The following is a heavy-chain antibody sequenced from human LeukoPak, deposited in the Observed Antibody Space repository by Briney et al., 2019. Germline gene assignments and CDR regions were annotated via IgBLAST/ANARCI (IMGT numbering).Heavy chain of an antibody. J-gene: IGHJ6*03. CDR3: AGARTGGQQLVPRDYYYYYYMDV. CDR2: IYYSGST. CDR1: GGSISSYY. V-gene: IGHV4-59*01. Sequence: PSETLSLTCTVSGGSISSYYWSWIRQPPGKGLEWIGYIYYSGSTNYNPSLKSRVTISVDTSKNQFSLKLSSVTAADTAVYYCAGARTGGQQLVPRDYYYYYYMDVWGKGTTVTVSS. D-gene: IGHD6-13*01.